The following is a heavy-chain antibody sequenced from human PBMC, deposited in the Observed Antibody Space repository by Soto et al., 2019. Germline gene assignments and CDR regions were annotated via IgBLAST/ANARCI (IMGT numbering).Heavy chain of an antibody. Sequence: GGSLRLSCAASGFTFSSYGMHWVRQAPGKGLEWVAVIWYDGSNKYYADSVKGRFTISRDNSKNTLYLQMNSLRAEDTAVYYCARDSAGYGYPYYYYMDVWGKGTTVTVSS. J-gene: IGHJ6*03. D-gene: IGHD5-12*01. CDR2: IWYDGSNK. CDR3: ARDSAGYGYPYYYYMDV. V-gene: IGHV3-33*01. CDR1: GFTFSSYG.